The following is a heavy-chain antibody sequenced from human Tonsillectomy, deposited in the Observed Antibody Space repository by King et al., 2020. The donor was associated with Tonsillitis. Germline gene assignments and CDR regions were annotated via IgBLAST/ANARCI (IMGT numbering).Heavy chain of an antibody. CDR1: GFTFSSYW. CDR3: AMIAAAGTGGWFDP. D-gene: IGHD6-13*01. V-gene: IGHV3-74*01. J-gene: IGHJ5*02. CDR2: INSDGSST. Sequence: VQLVESGGGLVQPGGSLRLSCAASGFTFSSYWMHWVRQAPGKGLVWVSRINSDGSSTSYADSVKGRFTISRDNAKNTLYLQMNSLRAEDTAVYNCAMIAAAGTGGWFDPWGQGTLVTVSS.